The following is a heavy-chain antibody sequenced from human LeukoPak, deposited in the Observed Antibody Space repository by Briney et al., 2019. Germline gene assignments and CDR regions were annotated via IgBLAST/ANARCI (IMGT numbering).Heavy chain of an antibody. J-gene: IGHJ4*02. Sequence: GGSLRLSCAVTGFTRSNYCMNWVRQAPGKGLEWVSYISSSSRTVYYADSVKGRFTISRDNAQNSLDLQMNSLRAEDTAVYYCARDRDSSGWYYFDYWGQGTLVTVSS. CDR3: ARDRDSSGWYYFDY. CDR2: ISSSSRTV. D-gene: IGHD6-19*01. V-gene: IGHV3-48*01. CDR1: GFTRSNYC.